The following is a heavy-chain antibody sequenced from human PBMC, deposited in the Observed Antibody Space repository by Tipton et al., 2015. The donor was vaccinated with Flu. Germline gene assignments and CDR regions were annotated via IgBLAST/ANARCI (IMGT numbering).Heavy chain of an antibody. V-gene: IGHV5-51*01. J-gene: IGHJ6*02. CDR1: GYTFTNYN. D-gene: IGHD4-17*01. Sequence: VQLVQSGAEVKKPGASVRISCTASGYTFTNYNMHWVRQVPGQGPEWMGIIYPDDSNIRYSPSFQGQVTISVDKSISTAYLQWSSLKASDTAIYYCATNRYGHALDVWGQGTTVTVSS. CDR2: IYPDDSNI. CDR3: ATNRYGHALDV.